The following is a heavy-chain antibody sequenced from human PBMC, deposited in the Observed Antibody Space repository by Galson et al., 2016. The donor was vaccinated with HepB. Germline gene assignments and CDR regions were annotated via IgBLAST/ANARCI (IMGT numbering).Heavy chain of an antibody. CDR1: RFTFSSYA. V-gene: IGHV3-23*01. Sequence: SLRLSCAASRFTFSSYAMGWVRQAPGKGLEWVSVISGSGGSTYYADSVKGRFTISRDNSKNTLYLQMNSLRAEDTAVYYCAKEGTIFGVVPCGMDVWGQGTKVIVSS. CDR2: ISGSGGST. CDR3: AKEGTIFGVVPCGMDV. D-gene: IGHD3-3*01. J-gene: IGHJ6*02.